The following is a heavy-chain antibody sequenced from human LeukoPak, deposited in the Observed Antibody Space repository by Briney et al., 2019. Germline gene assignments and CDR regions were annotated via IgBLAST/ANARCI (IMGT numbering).Heavy chain of an antibody. V-gene: IGHV3-23*01. CDR3: EKDPQSFNY. CDR1: GFTFSSYA. J-gene: IGHJ4*02. Sequence: GGSLRLSCAASGFTFSSYAMIWVRQAPGKGLEWVSAISGSGGSTYYADSVKGRFTISRNNYKNTLYLQMNSLRAEDTDVYYCEKDPQSFNYWGQGTLVTVSS. CDR2: ISGSGGST.